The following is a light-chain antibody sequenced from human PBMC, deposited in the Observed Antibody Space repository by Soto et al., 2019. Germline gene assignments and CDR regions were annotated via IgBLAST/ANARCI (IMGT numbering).Light chain of an antibody. Sequence: IVMTQSPDSLAVSLGERATINCKSSQSVLFSSNNKNYLTWYQQKPGQPPKLLIYWASTRGSGVPDRFSGSGSGTDFTLTISSLQAEDVAVYYCQQYYINPITFGQGTRLEIK. CDR1: QSVLFSSNNKNY. J-gene: IGKJ5*01. V-gene: IGKV4-1*01. CDR3: QQYYINPIT. CDR2: WAS.